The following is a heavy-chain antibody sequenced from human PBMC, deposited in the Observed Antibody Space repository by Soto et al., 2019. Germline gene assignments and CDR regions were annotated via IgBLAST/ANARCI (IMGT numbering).Heavy chain of an antibody. CDR3: ANGYYDSSGYSG. CDR2: ISGSGGST. CDR1: GFTFSSYA. J-gene: IGHJ4*02. D-gene: IGHD3-22*01. V-gene: IGHV3-23*01. Sequence: VSLRLSCAASGFTFSSYAMSWVRQASGKGLEWVSAISGSGGSTYYADSVKGRFTISRDNSKNTLYLQMNSLRAEDTAVYYCANGYYDSSGYSGWGQGTLVTVSS.